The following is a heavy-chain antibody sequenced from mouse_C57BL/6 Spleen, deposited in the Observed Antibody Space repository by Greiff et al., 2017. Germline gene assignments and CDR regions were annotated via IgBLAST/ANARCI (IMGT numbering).Heavy chain of an antibody. V-gene: IGHV1-53*01. D-gene: IGHD5-5*01. J-gene: IGHJ4*01. CDR1: GYTFTSYW. Sequence: QVQLKQPGTELVKPGASVKLSCKASGYTFTSYWMHWVKLRPGQGLEWIGNINPSNGGTNYNEKFKSKATLTVDKSSSTAYMQLSSLTSEDSAVYYCARLPPYYYAMDYWGQGTSVTVSS. CDR2: INPSNGGT. CDR3: ARLPPYYYAMDY.